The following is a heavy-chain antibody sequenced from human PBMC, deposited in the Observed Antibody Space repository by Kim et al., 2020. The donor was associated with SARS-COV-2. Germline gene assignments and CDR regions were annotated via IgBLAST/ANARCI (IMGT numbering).Heavy chain of an antibody. D-gene: IGHD3-22*01. CDR3: ARGLIVVVRLGAFDI. Sequence: PAPKSRVTIPITTSKNQFSLKLCPVTAADTAVYYCARGLIVVVRLGAFDIWGQGTMVTVSS. V-gene: IGHV4-34*01. J-gene: IGHJ3*02.